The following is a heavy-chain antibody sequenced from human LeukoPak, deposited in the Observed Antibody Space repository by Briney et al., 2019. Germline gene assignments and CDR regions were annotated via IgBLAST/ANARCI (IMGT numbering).Heavy chain of an antibody. D-gene: IGHD2-21*01. CDR2: IIPLLGIV. CDR1: AGTFTSYA. V-gene: IGHV1-69*04. Sequence: RGSSVRVSCKGSAGTFTSYAISWVRQAPGQGLEWMGSIIPLLGIVNSAQSFQGRVTITADKSTGTAYMELSSLKSEDAAVYYCARDPATIGVIGGYFDSWGQGTPVSVSS. CDR3: ARDPATIGVIGGYFDS. J-gene: IGHJ4*02.